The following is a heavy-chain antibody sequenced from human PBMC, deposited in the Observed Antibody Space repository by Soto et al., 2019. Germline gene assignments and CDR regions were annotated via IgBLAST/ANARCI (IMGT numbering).Heavy chain of an antibody. CDR3: ARVWVIAVAGTVSGSGAFDI. Sequence: ASVKVSCKASGYTFTGYYMHWVRQAPRQGLEWMGWINPNSGGTNYAQKFQGWVAMTRDTSISTAYMELSRLRSDDTAVYYCARVWVIAVAGTVSGSGAFDIWGQGTMVTVSS. V-gene: IGHV1-2*04. J-gene: IGHJ3*02. CDR1: GYTFTGYY. CDR2: INPNSGGT. D-gene: IGHD6-19*01.